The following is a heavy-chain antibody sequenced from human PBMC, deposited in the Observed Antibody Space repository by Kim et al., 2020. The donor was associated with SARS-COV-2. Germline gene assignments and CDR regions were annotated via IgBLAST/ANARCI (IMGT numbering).Heavy chain of an antibody. V-gene: IGHV3-66*01. CDR3: AREPSTSFDY. CDR1: GFTVSNTY. J-gene: IGHJ4*02. CDR2: IYGGGST. Sequence: GGSLRLSCVVSGFTVSNTYMSWVRQAPGKGLEWVSIIYGGGSTYYADSVKGRFTISRDDSKNTLYLQMHSLRAAATAVSFCAREPSTSFDYFAQGTLVTV.